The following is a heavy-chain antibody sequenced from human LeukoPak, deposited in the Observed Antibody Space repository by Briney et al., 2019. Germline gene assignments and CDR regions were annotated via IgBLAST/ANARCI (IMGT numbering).Heavy chain of an antibody. J-gene: IGHJ3*02. V-gene: IGHV3-23*01. CDR2: ISGSGDNT. D-gene: IGHD6-19*01. CDR1: GFTFSSYA. CDR3: ARSGWTGDAFDI. Sequence: GGSLRLSCAASGFTFSSYAMSWVRQAPGKGLEWVSAISGSGDNTYYSDSVKGRLTISRDNSKNTLYLQMNSLRVEDTAVYHCARSGWTGDAFDIWGQGTMVTVSS.